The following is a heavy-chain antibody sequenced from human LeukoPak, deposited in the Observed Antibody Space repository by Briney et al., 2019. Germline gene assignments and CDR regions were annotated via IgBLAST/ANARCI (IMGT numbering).Heavy chain of an antibody. V-gene: IGHV1-18*01. D-gene: IGHD2-2*01. CDR3: ARDQKTEYQLPLWPLDY. J-gene: IGHJ4*02. Sequence: ASVKVSCKASGYPFTSYHITWVRQATGQGLEWMGWMNPNGGNTNYAQKLQGRVTMTTDTSTSTAYMELRSLRSDDTAVYYCARDQKTEYQLPLWPLDYWGQGTLVTVSS. CDR2: MNPNGGNT. CDR1: GYPFTSYH.